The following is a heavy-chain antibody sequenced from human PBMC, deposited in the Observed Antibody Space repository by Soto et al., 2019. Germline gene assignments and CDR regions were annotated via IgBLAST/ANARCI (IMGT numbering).Heavy chain of an antibody. CDR2: IYYSGTT. CDR3: ASQTYGDYQDY. D-gene: IGHD4-17*01. J-gene: IGHJ4*02. Sequence: SETLSLTCTVSGGSISSSNYYWAWIRQPPGKGLEWIGSIYYSGTTFYNPSLKSRVTISVDRSRKQFSLNLSSVTAADTAVYYCASQTYGDYQDYSGQGTLVTVSS. V-gene: IGHV4-39*01. CDR1: GGSISSSNYY.